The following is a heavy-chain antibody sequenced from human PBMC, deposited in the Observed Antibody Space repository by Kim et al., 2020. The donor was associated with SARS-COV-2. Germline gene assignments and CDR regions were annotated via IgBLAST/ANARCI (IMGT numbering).Heavy chain of an antibody. CDR3: ARDPRYCSSTSCYVWDYYYYYGMDV. CDR2: INTNTGNP. CDR1: GYTFTSYA. D-gene: IGHD2-2*01. V-gene: IGHV7-4-1*02. Sequence: ASVKVSCKASGYTFTSYAMNWVRQAPGQGLEWMGWINTNTGNPTYAQGFTGRFVFSLDTSVSTAYLQISSLKAEDTAVYYCARDPRYCSSTSCYVWDYYYYYGMDVCGQGTTVTVSS. J-gene: IGHJ6*02.